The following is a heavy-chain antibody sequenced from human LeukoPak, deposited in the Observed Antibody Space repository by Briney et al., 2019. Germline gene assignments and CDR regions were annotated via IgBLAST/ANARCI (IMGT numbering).Heavy chain of an antibody. D-gene: IGHD3-22*01. CDR1: GYTFTDYY. J-gene: IGHJ4*02. CDR3: ARGGSYYDSSGYYYLGFGY. V-gene: IGHV1-2*02. Sequence: ASVKVSCKASGYTFTDYYMHWVRQAPGQGLEWVGWINPTSGDTNYAQKFQGRVTMTRDMSTSTVYMELSSLRSEDTAVYYCARGGSYYDSSGYYYLGFGYWGQGTLVTVSS. CDR2: INPTSGDT.